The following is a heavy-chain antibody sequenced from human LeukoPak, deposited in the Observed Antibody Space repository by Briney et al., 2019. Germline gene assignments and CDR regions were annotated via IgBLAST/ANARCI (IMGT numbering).Heavy chain of an antibody. CDR3: ARGYSGTYSVDS. CDR1: GFTFSSYW. J-gene: IGHJ4*02. CDR2: INTDGSST. V-gene: IGHV3-74*01. Sequence: GGSLRLSCAVSGFTFSSYWMHCVRQAPGKGLVWVSRINTDGSSTTYADSLKGRITISRDNAKNTLLLQMNSLRDEDTAIYYCARGYSGTYSVDSWGQGTLVTVSS. D-gene: IGHD1-26*01.